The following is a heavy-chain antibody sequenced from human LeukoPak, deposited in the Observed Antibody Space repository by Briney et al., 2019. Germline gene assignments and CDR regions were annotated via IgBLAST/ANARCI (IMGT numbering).Heavy chain of an antibody. Sequence: PSETLSLTCTVSGGSISSSSYYWSWIRQPPGKGLEWIGYIYYSGSTNYNPSLKSRVTISVDTSKNQFSLKLSSVTAADTAVYYCAGGAVAGSTDYWGQGTLVTVSS. CDR1: GGSISSSSYY. V-gene: IGHV4-61*01. D-gene: IGHD6-19*01. CDR2: IYYSGST. J-gene: IGHJ4*02. CDR3: AGGAVAGSTDY.